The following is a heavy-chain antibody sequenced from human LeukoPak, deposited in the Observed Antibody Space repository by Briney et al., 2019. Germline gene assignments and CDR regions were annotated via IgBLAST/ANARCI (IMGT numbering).Heavy chain of an antibody. D-gene: IGHD2-2*01. Sequence: GASVKVSCKASGYTFTGYYMHWVRQAPGQGLEWMGWINPNSGGTNYAQKFQSRVTMTRDTSISTAYMELSRLRSDDTAVYYCARDRFPARLVPAARGFDYWGQGTLVTVSS. J-gene: IGHJ4*02. V-gene: IGHV1-2*02. CDR2: INPNSGGT. CDR1: GYTFTGYY. CDR3: ARDRFPARLVPAARGFDY.